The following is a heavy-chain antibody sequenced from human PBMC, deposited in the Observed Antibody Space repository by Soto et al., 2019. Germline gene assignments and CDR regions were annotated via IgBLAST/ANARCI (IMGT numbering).Heavy chain of an antibody. D-gene: IGHD3-10*01. Sequence: QVQLLQSGAEVKKPGASVRVSCRASGYTFKNYDINWGRRAPGQGLEWMGWMNPNSGNTGYAQKFQDRVTMTSDTSTRTAYMELSSLTAEDTALYYCARRMTWSLWCFDLWGSGTQVTVSS. CDR3: ARRMTWSLWCFDL. V-gene: IGHV1-8*01. CDR2: MNPNSGNT. J-gene: IGHJ2*01. CDR1: GYTFKNYD.